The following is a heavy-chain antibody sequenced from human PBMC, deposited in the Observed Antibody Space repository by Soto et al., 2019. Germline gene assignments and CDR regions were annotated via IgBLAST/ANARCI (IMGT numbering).Heavy chain of an antibody. D-gene: IGHD3-10*01. CDR1: VFTFIAYA. V-gene: IGHV3-23*01. Sequence: GWSLRLSCAASVFTFIAYAMRWVRQAPGKGLEWVSAISGRGDTTYDADSVKGRFSISRDNSKNTLYVQMNSLRAEDTAVYYCAKGKYDASGSFYNNLDYWGQGTVVTVSS. J-gene: IGHJ4*02. CDR2: ISGRGDTT. CDR3: AKGKYDASGSFYNNLDY.